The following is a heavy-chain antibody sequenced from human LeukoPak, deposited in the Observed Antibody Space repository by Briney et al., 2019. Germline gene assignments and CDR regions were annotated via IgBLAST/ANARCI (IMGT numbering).Heavy chain of an antibody. CDR2: INHSGST. CDR3: ARGRQLLWFGELLAPGADTTAFR. D-gene: IGHD3-10*01. CDR1: GGSFSGYY. J-gene: IGHJ4*02. Sequence: PSETLSLTCAVYGGSFSGYYWSWIRQPPGKGLEWIGEINHSGSTNYNPSLKSRVTISVDTSKNQFSLKLSSVTAADTAVYYCARGRQLLWFGELLAPGADTTAFRWGQGTLVTVSS. V-gene: IGHV4-34*01.